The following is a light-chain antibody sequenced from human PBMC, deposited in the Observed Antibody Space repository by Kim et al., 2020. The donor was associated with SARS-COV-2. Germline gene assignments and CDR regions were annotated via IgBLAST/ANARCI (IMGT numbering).Light chain of an antibody. CDR3: HPLTSYPRGT. CDR1: QGISSY. V-gene: IGKV1-9*01. Sequence: DIQLTQSPSFLSASVGDRVTITCRASQGISSYLAWYQQKPGKAPKLLIYAASTLQSGVPSRFSGSGSGTEFTLTISSLQPEDFATSYCHPLTSYPRGTFGQGPNLAFK. J-gene: IGKJ2*01. CDR2: AAS.